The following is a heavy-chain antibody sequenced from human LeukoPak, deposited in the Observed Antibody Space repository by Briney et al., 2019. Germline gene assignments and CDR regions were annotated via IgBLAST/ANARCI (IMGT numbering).Heavy chain of an antibody. D-gene: IGHD3-3*01. CDR1: GYTFTSYD. CDR3: ARGYDFWSNNWFDP. Sequence: ASVKVSCKASGYTFTSYDISWVRQATGQGLEWMGWMNPNSGNTGYAQKFQGRVTMTRNTSISTAYMELSSLRSEDTAVYYCARGYDFWSNNWFDPWGQGILVTVSS. J-gene: IGHJ5*02. CDR2: MNPNSGNT. V-gene: IGHV1-8*01.